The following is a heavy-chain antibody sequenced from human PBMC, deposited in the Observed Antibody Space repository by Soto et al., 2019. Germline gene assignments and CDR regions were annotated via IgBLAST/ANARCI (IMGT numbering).Heavy chain of an antibody. CDR3: ARGFGDLHQYPNWFDP. CDR2: INTDGTTT. CDR1: GFTFSSQW. J-gene: IGHJ5*02. D-gene: IGHD3-10*01. Sequence: EVQLEESGGGLVQPGGSLRLSCAASGFTFSSQWMHWVRQGPGKGLMWVSRINTDGTTTNYADSVKGRFTISRDNAKNTLYLQMNSLRVDDTAVYYCARGFGDLHQYPNWFDPWGQGTLVTVSS. V-gene: IGHV3-74*01.